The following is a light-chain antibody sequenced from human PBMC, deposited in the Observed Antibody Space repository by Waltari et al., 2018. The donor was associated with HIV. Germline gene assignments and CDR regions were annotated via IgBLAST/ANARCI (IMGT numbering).Light chain of an antibody. CDR3: AAWDDSLNGVI. V-gene: IGLV1-44*01. CDR2: SNS. CDR1: SSNIGRNT. J-gene: IGLJ2*01. Sequence: QSVLTQPPSASGTPGQRVTISCSGSSSNIGRNTVNWYQQRPGSAPKLLIYSNSQRRSGVPDRFAGSKSGTSASLAISGLQSEDEADYYCAAWDDSLNGVIFGGGTKLSVL.